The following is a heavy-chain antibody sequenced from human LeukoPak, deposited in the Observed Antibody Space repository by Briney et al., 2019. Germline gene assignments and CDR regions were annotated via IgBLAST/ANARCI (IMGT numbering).Heavy chain of an antibody. D-gene: IGHD5-12*01. CDR1: GGSFSGYY. CDR2: INHSGST. J-gene: IGHJ4*02. Sequence: SETLSLTCAVYGGSFSGYYWSWIRQPPGKGLEWIGEINHSGSTNYNPSLKSRVTISVDTSKNQFSLKLSSVTAADTAVYYCASARGGSWYFDYWGQGTLDTVSS. CDR3: ASARGGSWYFDY. V-gene: IGHV4-34*01.